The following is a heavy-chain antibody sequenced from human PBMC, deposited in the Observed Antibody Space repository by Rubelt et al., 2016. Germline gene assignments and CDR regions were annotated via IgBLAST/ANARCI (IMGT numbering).Heavy chain of an antibody. V-gene: IGHV4-34*01. CDR2: INHSGST. D-gene: IGHD3-10*01. Sequence: WIGEINHSGSTNYNPSLKSRVTISVDTSKNQFSLKLSSVTAADTAVYYCARGGWFGELSLGFDYWGQGALVTVSS. J-gene: IGHJ4*02. CDR3: ARGGWFGELSLGFDY.